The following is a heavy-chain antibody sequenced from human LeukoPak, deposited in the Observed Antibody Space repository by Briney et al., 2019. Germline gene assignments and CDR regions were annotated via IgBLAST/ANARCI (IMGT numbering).Heavy chain of an antibody. CDR2: INHSGST. CDR3: ARVPDTAPDY. J-gene: IGHJ4*02. CDR1: GGSFSGYY. D-gene: IGHD5-18*01. Sequence: SETLSLTCAVYGGSFSGYYWSWIRQPPGKGLEWIGEINHSGSTNYNPSLKSRVTISVDTSKNQFSLKLSSVTAADTAVYYCARVPDTAPDYWGQGTLVTVSS. V-gene: IGHV4-34*01.